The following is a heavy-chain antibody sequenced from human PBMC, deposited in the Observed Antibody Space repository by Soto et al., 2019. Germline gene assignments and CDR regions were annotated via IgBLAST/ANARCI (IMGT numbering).Heavy chain of an antibody. Sequence: QVQLVQSGAEVKKPGSSVKVSCKASGGTFSSYTISWVRQAPGQGLEWMGRIIPILGIANYAQKFQGRVTITADKSTSTAYMELSSLRSEDTAVYYCARVWFGDYYGMDVWGQRTTVTVSS. V-gene: IGHV1-69*02. CDR1: GGTFSSYT. J-gene: IGHJ6*02. D-gene: IGHD3-10*01. CDR3: ARVWFGDYYGMDV. CDR2: IIPILGIA.